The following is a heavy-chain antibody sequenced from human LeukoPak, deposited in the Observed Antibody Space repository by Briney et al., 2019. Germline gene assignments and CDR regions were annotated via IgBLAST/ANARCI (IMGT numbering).Heavy chain of an antibody. V-gene: IGHV3-23*01. D-gene: IGHD3-22*01. CDR2: ISASGATT. Sequence: GGSLRLSCAASGFTFTSYAMNCVRQAPGKGLEWVSVISASGATTDYADSVKGRFTISRDNSKNTLYLQMNSLRAEDTAVYYCTKGSYYDNSGRAYFDYWGQGTLVTVSS. CDR1: GFTFTSYA. J-gene: IGHJ4*02. CDR3: TKGSYYDNSGRAYFDY.